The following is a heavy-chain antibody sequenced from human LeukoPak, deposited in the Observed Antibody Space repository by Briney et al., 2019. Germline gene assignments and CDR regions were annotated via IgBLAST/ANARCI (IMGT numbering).Heavy chain of an antibody. V-gene: IGHV3-30*01. D-gene: IGHD3-10*02. Sequence: GGSLGLSCAASGFTFSSYAMHWVRQAPGKGLEWVAVISYDGSNKYYADSVKGRFTISRDNSKNTLYLQMNSLRAEDTAVYYCARASVRGDFDYWGQGTLVTVSS. CDR3: ARASVRGDFDY. CDR2: ISYDGSNK. J-gene: IGHJ4*02. CDR1: GFTFSSYA.